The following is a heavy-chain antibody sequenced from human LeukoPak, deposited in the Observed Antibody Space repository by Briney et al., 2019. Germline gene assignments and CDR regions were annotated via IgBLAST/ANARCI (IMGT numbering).Heavy chain of an antibody. V-gene: IGHV4-38-2*02. D-gene: IGHD7-27*01. CDR3: ARFSPRAMGNYLDF. Sequence: ASETLSLTCTVSGYSISNGYYWGWIRQPPGKGLEWIGSIYHSGRAYYNPSLKSRVTMSVDKSANQFSLNLSSVTAADTAVYYCARFSPRAMGNYLDFWGQGTLVTVSS. CDR1: GYSISNGYY. J-gene: IGHJ4*02. CDR2: IYHSGRA.